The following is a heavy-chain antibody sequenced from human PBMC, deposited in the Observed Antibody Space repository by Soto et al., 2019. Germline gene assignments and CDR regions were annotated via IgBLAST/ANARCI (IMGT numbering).Heavy chain of an antibody. CDR1: GGSISSYY. CDR3: ARGSVIYGMDV. J-gene: IGHJ6*02. CDR2: IYYSGST. D-gene: IGHD3-10*01. Sequence: SETLSLTCTVSGGSISSYYWSWIRQPPGKGLEWIGYIYYSGSTNYNPSLKSRVTISVDTSEDQFSLKLSSVTAADTAVYYCARGSVIYGMDVWGQGTTVTVSS. V-gene: IGHV4-59*01.